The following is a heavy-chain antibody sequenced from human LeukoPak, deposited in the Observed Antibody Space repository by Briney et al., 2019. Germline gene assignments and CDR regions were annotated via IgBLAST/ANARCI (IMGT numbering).Heavy chain of an antibody. CDR2: IKPDGSEN. V-gene: IGHV3-7*01. CDR1: GFTFSLFW. CDR3: ARDCETHSGVDPPDY. Sequence: GGSVRLYCAAWGFTFSLFWGGWAGHARGRGLVWVANIKPDGSENYYVDSVKSRFTISRDDAKSSLYLQMNSLRVEDTAVYYCARDCETHSGVDPPDYWGQGTLVTLSS. D-gene: IGHD2-21*02. J-gene: IGHJ4*02.